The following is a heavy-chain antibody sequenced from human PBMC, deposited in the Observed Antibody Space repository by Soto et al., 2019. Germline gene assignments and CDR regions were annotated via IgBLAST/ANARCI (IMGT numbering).Heavy chain of an antibody. D-gene: IGHD4-17*01. J-gene: IGHJ4*02. CDR3: ARSYGDYVHFDY. V-gene: IGHV4-30-2*01. CDR1: GGSISSGGYS. Sequence: TLSLTCAVSGGSISSGGYSWSWIRQPPGKGLEWIGYIYHSGSTYYNPSLKSRVTISVDRSKNQFSLKLSSVTAADTAVYYCARSYGDYVHFDYWGQGTLVTVSS. CDR2: IYHSGST.